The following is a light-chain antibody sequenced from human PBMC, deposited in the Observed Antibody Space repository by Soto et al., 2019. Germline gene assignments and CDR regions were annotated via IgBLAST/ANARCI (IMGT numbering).Light chain of an antibody. V-gene: IGLV2-14*01. J-gene: IGLJ3*02. CDR1: SSDVGGYNY. Sequence: QSARTQPASVSGSPGQSIAISCTGTSSDVGGYNYVSWYQQPPGKAPKLIIYDVSDRPSGVSNRFSGSKSGNTASLTISGLQADDEADYYCSSYTTQCTLVFGGGTKVTDL. CDR2: DVS. CDR3: SSYTTQCTLV.